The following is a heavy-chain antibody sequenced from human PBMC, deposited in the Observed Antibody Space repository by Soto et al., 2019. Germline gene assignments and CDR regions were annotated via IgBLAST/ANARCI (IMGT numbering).Heavy chain of an antibody. D-gene: IGHD6-6*01. CDR1: GYTFTSYY. V-gene: IGHV1-46*01. CDR2: INPSGGST. Sequence: QVQLVQSGAEVKKPGASVKVSCRASGYTFTSYYMHWVRQAPGQGLEWMGLINPSGGSTAYAQRFQGRVTMTSDTSTSTVYMELSRLRSEDTAVYYCARDPSTSLDYWGQGTLVNVSS. J-gene: IGHJ4*02. CDR3: ARDPSTSLDY.